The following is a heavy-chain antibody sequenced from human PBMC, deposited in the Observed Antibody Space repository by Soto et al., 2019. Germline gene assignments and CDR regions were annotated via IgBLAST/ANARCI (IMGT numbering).Heavy chain of an antibody. J-gene: IGHJ6*02. CDR1: GGSISPSGGSF. Sequence: SETLSLTCTVSGGSISPSGGSFWGWVRQPPGKGLEWIGYIYYSGSTYYNPSLKSRVTISVDTSKNQFSLKLSSVTAADTAVYYCARDLMPTSSSWYYYGMDVWGQGTTVTVSS. CDR2: IYYSGST. V-gene: IGHV4-30-4*08. CDR3: ARDLMPTSSSWYYYGMDV. D-gene: IGHD6-13*01.